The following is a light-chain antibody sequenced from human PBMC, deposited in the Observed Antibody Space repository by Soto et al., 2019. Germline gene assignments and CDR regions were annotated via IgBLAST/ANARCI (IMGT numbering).Light chain of an antibody. CDR1: NTDIGGYKF. V-gene: IGLV2-14*03. J-gene: IGLJ2*01. CDR2: EVT. Sequence: QSVLTQPASVSGSPGQSITLSCAGTNTDIGGYKFVSWYQQHPGRSPKLIIYEVTVRPSGISRRFSGSKSGNTASLTISDLLADDEADYYCSSYSSDGTLVLFGGGTQLTV. CDR3: SSYSSDGTLVL.